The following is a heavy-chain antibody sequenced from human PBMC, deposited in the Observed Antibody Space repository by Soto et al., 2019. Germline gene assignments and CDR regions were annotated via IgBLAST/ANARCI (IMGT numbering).Heavy chain of an antibody. D-gene: IGHD6-13*01. CDR3: ARGNLAAAPPYFDY. Sequence: SETLSLTCTVSGGSISSGGYYWSWIRQHPGKGLEWIGYIYYSGSTYYNPSLKSRVTISGDTSKSQFSLKLSSLTAADTAVYYCARGNLAAAPPYFDYWGQGTLVTVSS. J-gene: IGHJ4*02. V-gene: IGHV4-31*03. CDR1: GGSISSGGYY. CDR2: IYYSGST.